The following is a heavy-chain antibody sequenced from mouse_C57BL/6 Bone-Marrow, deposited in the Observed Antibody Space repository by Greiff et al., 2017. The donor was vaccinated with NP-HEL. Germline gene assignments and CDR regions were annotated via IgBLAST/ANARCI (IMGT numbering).Heavy chain of an antibody. CDR1: GFTFSSYA. D-gene: IGHD1-1*01. V-gene: IGHV5-4*01. Sequence: EVQLVESGGGLVKPGGSLKLSCAASGFTFSSYAMSWVRQTPEKRLEWVATISDGGSYTYYPDNVKGRFTISRDNAKNNLYLQMSHLKSEDTAMYYCAIDGGTVGALFDYWGQGTTLTVSS. CDR3: AIDGGTVGALFDY. J-gene: IGHJ2*01. CDR2: ISDGGSYT.